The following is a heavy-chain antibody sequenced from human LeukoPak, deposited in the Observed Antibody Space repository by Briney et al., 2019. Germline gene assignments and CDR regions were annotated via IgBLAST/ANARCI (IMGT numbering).Heavy chain of an antibody. CDR3: ARAPYYDFWSGYYT. Sequence: SETLSLTCTVSGGSISSYYWSWIRQPPGKGLEWIGYIYYSGSTNYNPSLKSRVTISVDTSKNQFSLKLSSVTAADTAVYYCARAPYYDFWSGYYTWGQGTLVTVSS. D-gene: IGHD3-3*01. J-gene: IGHJ5*02. CDR1: GGSISSYY. V-gene: IGHV4-59*01. CDR2: IYYSGST.